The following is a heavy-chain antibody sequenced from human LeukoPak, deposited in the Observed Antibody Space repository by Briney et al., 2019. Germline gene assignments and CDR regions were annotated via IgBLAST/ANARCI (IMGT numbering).Heavy chain of an antibody. J-gene: IGHJ5*01. V-gene: IGHV4-61*02. CDR2: IYTSGST. CDR1: GGSISSGSYY. D-gene: IGHD3-10*01. CDR3: ARRPRGIIIKSWFDS. Sequence: PSETLSLTCTVSGGSISSGSYYWSWIRQPAGKGLEWIGRIYTSGSTNYNPSLKSRVTISVHTSKNQFSLNLTSVTAADTAVYYCARRPRGIIIKSWFDSWGQGTLVTVSA.